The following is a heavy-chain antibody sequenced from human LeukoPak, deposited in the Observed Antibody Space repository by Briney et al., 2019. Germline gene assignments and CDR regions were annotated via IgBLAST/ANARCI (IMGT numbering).Heavy chain of an antibody. CDR3: ARSDTAMVPDY. Sequence: PGGSLRLSCAASGFTFSSYGMHWVRQAPGKGLEWVAFIRYDGGNKYYVDSVKGRFTISRDNSKNTLYLQMNSLRGEDTAVYYCARSDTAMVPDYWGQGTLVTVSS. CDR1: GFTFSSYG. CDR2: IRYDGGNK. V-gene: IGHV3-30*02. J-gene: IGHJ4*02. D-gene: IGHD5-18*01.